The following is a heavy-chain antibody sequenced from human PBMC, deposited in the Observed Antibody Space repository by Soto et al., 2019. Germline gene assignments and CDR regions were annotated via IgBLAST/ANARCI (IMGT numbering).Heavy chain of an antibody. CDR2: IYHSGST. J-gene: IGHJ4*02. CDR1: GGSISSSNW. V-gene: IGHV4-4*02. D-gene: IGHD6-13*01. CDR3: ARSSSSWSNPIDY. Sequence: QVQLQESGPGLVKPSGTLSLTCAVSGGSISSSNWWSWVRQPPGKGLEWIGEIYHSGSTNYNPSLRGRVTISVDKSKYQFSLRLSSVTAADAAVYYCARSSSSWSNPIDYWGQGTLVTVSS.